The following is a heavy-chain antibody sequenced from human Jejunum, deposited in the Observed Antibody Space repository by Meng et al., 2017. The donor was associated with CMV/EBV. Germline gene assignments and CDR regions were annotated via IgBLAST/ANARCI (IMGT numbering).Heavy chain of an antibody. CDR2: SDPTGYT. CDR1: GFSVSSNY. Sequence: EAEVVESGGDLVQPWGSLRLSCAASGFSVSSNYMSWVRQAPGKGLECVSISDPTGYTYYADSVKGRFSISSDSSRNTLYIEMNSLRVEDTAVYYCARGMYFSPWGQGTLVTVSS. D-gene: IGHD2-8*01. J-gene: IGHJ5*02. CDR3: ARGMYFSP. V-gene: IGHV3-66*01.